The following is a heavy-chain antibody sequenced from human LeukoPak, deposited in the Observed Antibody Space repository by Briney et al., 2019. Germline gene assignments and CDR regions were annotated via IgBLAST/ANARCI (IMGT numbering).Heavy chain of an antibody. D-gene: IGHD6-19*01. J-gene: IGHJ4*02. V-gene: IGHV4-34*01. CDR1: GGSFSGYY. CDR3: ARVSQWLVHHFDY. CDR2: INHSGST. Sequence: SETLSLTCAVYGGSFSGYYWSWIRQPPGKGLEWIGEINHSGSTNYNPSLKSRVTISVDTSKNQFSLKLSSVTAADTAVYYCARVSQWLVHHFDYWGQGTLVTVSS.